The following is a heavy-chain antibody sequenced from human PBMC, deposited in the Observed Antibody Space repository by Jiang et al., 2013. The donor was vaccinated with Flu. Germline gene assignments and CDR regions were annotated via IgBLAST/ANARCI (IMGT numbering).Heavy chain of an antibody. CDR2: ISGSGGST. D-gene: IGHD3-9*01. Sequence: EWVSAISGSGGSTYYADSVEGPGSPISRDNSKNTLYLQMNSLRAEDTAVYYCAKRSYYDILTGPPGAFDIWGQGTMVTVSS. CDR3: AKRSYYDILTGPPGAFDI. J-gene: IGHJ3*02. V-gene: IGHV3-23*01.